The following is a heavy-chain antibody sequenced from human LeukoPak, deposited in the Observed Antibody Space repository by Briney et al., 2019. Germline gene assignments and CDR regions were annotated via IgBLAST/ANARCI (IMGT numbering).Heavy chain of an antibody. Sequence: GSSVKVSCKASGGTFSSYAISWVRQAPGQGLEWMGGIIPIFGTANYAQKFQGRVTITADESTSTAYMELSSLRSDDTAVYYCARDGHRMYYYATSDYRFDYWGQGTLVTVSS. J-gene: IGHJ4*02. CDR2: IIPIFGTA. D-gene: IGHD3-22*01. CDR1: GGTFSSYA. CDR3: ARDGHRMYYYATSDYRFDY. V-gene: IGHV1-69*01.